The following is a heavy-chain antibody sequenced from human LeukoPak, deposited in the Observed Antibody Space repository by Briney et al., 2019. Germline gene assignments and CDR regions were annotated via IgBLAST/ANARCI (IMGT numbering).Heavy chain of an antibody. CDR1: GFTFSSYG. CDR3: ARDNGFGESQYFDY. CDR2: IWYDGSNK. J-gene: IGHJ4*02. D-gene: IGHD3-10*01. V-gene: IGHV3-33*01. Sequence: GGSLRLSCAASGFTFSSYGMHWVRQAPGKGLEWVAVIWYDGSNKYYADSVKGRFAISRDNSKNTLYLQMNSLRAEDTAVYYCARDNGFGESQYFDYWGQGTLVTVSS.